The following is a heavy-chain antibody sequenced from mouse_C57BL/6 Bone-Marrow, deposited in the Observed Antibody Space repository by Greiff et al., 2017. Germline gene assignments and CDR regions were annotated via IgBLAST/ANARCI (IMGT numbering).Heavy chain of an antibody. CDR1: GYTFTSYW. V-gene: IGHV1-64*01. Sequence: QVQLQQPGAELVKPGASVKLSCKASGYTFTSYWMHWVKQRPGQGLEWIGMIHPNSGSTNYNEKFKSKATLTVDKSSSTAYMQLSSLTSEDSAVYYCAREGIYYDYDRRFDYWGQGTTLTVSS. CDR2: IHPNSGST. J-gene: IGHJ2*01. CDR3: AREGIYYDYDRRFDY. D-gene: IGHD2-4*01.